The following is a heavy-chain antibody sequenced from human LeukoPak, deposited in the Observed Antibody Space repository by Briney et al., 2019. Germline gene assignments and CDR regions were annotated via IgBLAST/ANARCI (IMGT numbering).Heavy chain of an antibody. CDR3: AKDVGNYYDSSGQYLMRSCMDV. Sequence: PGRSLRLSCAASGLSFRSYGMHWVRQAPGKGLEWVAVIAYDAGDKYHGDSVKGRFTISRDNSKNTLYLQMNSLRAEDTAVYYCAKDVGNYYDSSGQYLMRSCMDVWGKGTTVTVYS. CDR1: GLSFRSYG. D-gene: IGHD3-22*01. J-gene: IGHJ6*03. CDR2: IAYDAGDK. V-gene: IGHV3-30*18.